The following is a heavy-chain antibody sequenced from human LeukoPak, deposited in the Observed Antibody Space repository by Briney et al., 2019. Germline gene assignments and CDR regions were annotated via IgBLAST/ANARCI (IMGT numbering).Heavy chain of an antibody. CDR1: GYTFTGYY. CDR3: ARGGLWFGESDFDY. D-gene: IGHD3-10*01. J-gene: IGHJ4*02. CDR2: INPNSGGT. Sequence: ASVKVSCKASGYTFTGYYMHWVRQAPGQVLEWMGRINPNSGGTNYAQKFQGRVTMTRDTSISTAYMELSRLRSDDTAVYYCARGGLWFGESDFDYWGQGTLVTVSS. V-gene: IGHV1-2*06.